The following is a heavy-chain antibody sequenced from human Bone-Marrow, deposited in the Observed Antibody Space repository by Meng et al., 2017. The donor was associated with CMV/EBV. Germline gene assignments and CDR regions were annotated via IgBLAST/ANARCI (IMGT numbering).Heavy chain of an antibody. D-gene: IGHD3-3*01. J-gene: IGHJ4*02. V-gene: IGHV1-18*01. CDR2: ISAYNGKT. CDR3: ARDGGFWSGYYKTTFDY. CDR1: GDTFTRYG. Sequence: ASVKVSCKASGDTFTRYGISWLRQAPGQGLEWMGWISAYNGKTNYAQKLHGRVTMTTDTSTSTAYMELRSLRSDDTAVYYCARDGGFWSGYYKTTFDYWGQGTLVTASS.